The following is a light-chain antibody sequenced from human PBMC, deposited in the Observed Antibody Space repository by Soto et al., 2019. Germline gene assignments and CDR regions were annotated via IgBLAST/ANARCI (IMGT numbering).Light chain of an antibody. J-gene: IGKJ3*01. V-gene: IGKV1-5*03. Sequence: IQMTQSPSTVSASVGDRVTITCRASHNVVDSLAWYQQKPGKPPRLLIYGASKLESGVPSRFSGSGSGTEFSLTISSLHPDDFAIYYCQQHNFYLTTFGPGTRVDV. CDR1: HNVVDS. CDR2: GAS. CDR3: QQHNFYLTT.